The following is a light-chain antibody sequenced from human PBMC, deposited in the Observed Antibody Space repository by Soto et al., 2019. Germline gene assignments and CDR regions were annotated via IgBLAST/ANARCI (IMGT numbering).Light chain of an antibody. CDR3: QQYGSSGT. J-gene: IGKJ1*01. CDR2: DVS. V-gene: IGKV1-5*01. Sequence: DIQMTQSPSTLSASVGDRVTITCRASQSIGDSLAWYQQKPGKAPYLLISDVSSLERGVPSRFSGSGSGTDFTLTISRLEPEDFAVYYCQQYGSSGTFGQGTKVDIK. CDR1: QSIGDS.